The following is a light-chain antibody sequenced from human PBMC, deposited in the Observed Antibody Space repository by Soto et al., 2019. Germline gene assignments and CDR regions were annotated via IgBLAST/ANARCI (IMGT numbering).Light chain of an antibody. V-gene: IGKV3-20*01. CDR2: GAS. J-gene: IGKJ1*01. CDR1: QSVSSSY. CDR3: QQYGSSPRT. Sequence: EIVLTQSQDTLSLSPGAGATLSGLASQSVSSSYLAWYQQKPGQAPRLLIYGASSRATGISDRFTGSGSGTDFTLTITTLEPEDFAVYYCQQYGSSPRTFGLGTKVDIK.